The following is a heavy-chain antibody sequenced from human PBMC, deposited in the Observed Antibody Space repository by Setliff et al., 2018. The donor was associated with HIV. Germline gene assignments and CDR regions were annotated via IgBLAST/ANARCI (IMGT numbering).Heavy chain of an antibody. D-gene: IGHD3-3*01. V-gene: IGHV4-4*07. CDR3: ARQRGGRVTIFGVSGGWFDP. CDR2: IYPSGTI. CDR1: AASIRNSY. Sequence: PSETLSLTCTVSAASIRNSYWTWIRQPAGKGLEWIGRIYPSGTINYNPSLKSRVTISIDTSKNQFSLKLSSVTAADTAVYYCARQRGGRVTIFGVSGGWFDPWGQGTLVTVS. J-gene: IGHJ5*02.